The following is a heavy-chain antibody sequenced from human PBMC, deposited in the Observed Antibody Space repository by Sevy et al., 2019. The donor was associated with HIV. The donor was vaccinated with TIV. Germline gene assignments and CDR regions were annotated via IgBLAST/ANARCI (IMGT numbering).Heavy chain of an antibody. J-gene: IGHJ6*02. V-gene: IGHV1-3*01. CDR2: INAGNGNT. CDR3: ANNFWSGYYSGGFDYYGMDV. CDR1: GYTFTSYA. D-gene: IGHD3-3*01. Sequence: ASVKVSCKASGYTFTSYAMHWVRQAPGQRLEWMGWINAGNGNTKYSQKFQCRVTITRDTSASTAYMELSSLRSEDTAVYYCANNFWSGYYSGGFDYYGMDVWGQGTTVTVSS.